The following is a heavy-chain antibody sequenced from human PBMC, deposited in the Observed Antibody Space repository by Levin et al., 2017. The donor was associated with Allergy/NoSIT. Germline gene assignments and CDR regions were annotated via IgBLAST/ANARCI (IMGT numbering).Heavy chain of an antibody. CDR1: GFSVSSDY. V-gene: IGHV3-66*02. CDR3: ASRFSAWYGQGDY. CDR2: FYDGGNT. Sequence: GSLRLSCAVSGFSVSSDYISWVRQAPGKGLEWVSIFYDGGNTNYADSVKGRFTMSRDKFKNTMYLQMNRLRPEDTAVYYCASRFSAWYGQGDYWGQGTPVTVSS. J-gene: IGHJ4*02. D-gene: IGHD6-19*01.